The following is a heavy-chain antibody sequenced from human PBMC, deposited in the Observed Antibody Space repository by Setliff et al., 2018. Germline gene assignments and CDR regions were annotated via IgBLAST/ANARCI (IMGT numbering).Heavy chain of an antibody. D-gene: IGHD3-22*01. CDR1: NGSISSGNYF. V-gene: IGHV4-39*02. J-gene: IGHJ3*02. Sequence: PSETLSLTCTVSNGSISSGNYFWGWIRQPPGKGLEWMGSIFYTGSTYYSPSLKSRVTMSIDTSKNQFSLNLNSVTAADTAVYYCVRELRVIVGVGIQGVFDIWGQGTMVTVSS. CDR2: IFYTGST. CDR3: VRELRVIVGVGIQGVFDI.